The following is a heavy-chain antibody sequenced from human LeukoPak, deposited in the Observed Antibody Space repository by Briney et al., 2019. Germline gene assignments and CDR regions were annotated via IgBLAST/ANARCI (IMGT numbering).Heavy chain of an antibody. CDR3: ARANYYDSGGYYPGWFDP. CDR1: GGSISSYY. D-gene: IGHD3-22*01. V-gene: IGHV4-4*07. J-gene: IGHJ5*02. CDR2: IYSSGST. Sequence: SETLSLTCTVSGGSISSYYWSWIRQPAGKGLEWIGRIYSSGSTNYSPSLKSRVTMSVDTSKNEFSLKLSSVTAADTAVYHCARANYYDSGGYYPGWFDPWGQGTLVTVSS.